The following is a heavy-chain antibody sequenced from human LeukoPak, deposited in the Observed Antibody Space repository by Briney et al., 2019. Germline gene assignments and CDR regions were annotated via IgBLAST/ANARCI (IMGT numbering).Heavy chain of an antibody. Sequence: SETLSLTCAVSGGSISSCGYSWSWIRQPPGKGLEWVGYMYHSGSTYYNPSLKSRVTISVDRSKNQSSLKLSSVTAADTAVYYCARQYCSGGSCYYAFDIWGQGTMVTVSS. CDR3: ARQYCSGGSCYYAFDI. V-gene: IGHV4-30-2*01. CDR1: GGSISSCGYS. CDR2: MYHSGST. D-gene: IGHD2-15*01. J-gene: IGHJ3*02.